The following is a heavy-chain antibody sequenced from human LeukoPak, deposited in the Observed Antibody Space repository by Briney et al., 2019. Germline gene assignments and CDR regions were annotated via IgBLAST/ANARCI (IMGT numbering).Heavy chain of an antibody. CDR3: ARHPLRYFDWSPIYYFDY. CDR1: GYTFTSYS. D-gene: IGHD3-9*01. CDR2: ISAYNGNT. V-gene: IGHV1-18*04. Sequence: GASVKVSCKASGYTFTSYSISWVRQAPGQGLEWMGWISAYNGNTNYAQKLQGRVTMTTDTSTSTAYMELRSLRSDDTAVYYCARHPLRYFDWSPIYYFDYWGQGTLVTVSS. J-gene: IGHJ4*02.